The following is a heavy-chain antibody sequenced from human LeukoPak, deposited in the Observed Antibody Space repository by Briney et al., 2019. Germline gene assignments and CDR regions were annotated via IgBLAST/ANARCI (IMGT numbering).Heavy chain of an antibody. CDR1: GYKLANNW. J-gene: IGHJ5*02. Sequence: GESLKISCKISGYKLANNWIGWVRQVPGKGLEWMGLIYPGYSDAKYSPSFQGQVTLSVDASISTAYLQLSGLRASDTAIYYCVRFALASSLDHWGQGTLVTVSS. V-gene: IGHV5-51*01. CDR2: IYPGYSDA. CDR3: VRFALASSLDH. D-gene: IGHD6-13*01.